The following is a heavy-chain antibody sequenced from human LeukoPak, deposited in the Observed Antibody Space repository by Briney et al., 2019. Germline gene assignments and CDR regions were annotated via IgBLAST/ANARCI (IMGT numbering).Heavy chain of an antibody. J-gene: IGHJ5*02. CDR2: VYISGTT. D-gene: IGHD3-16*01. Sequence: NPSETLSLTCTVSGDSSNSCFWTWLRQPVGKGLEWIGRVYISGTTNYNPSLKSRATISVDTSKNQFSLNLTSVTAADTAVYYCARGKKIVWRFDPWGQGILVTVSS. V-gene: IGHV4-4*07. CDR1: GDSSNSCF. CDR3: ARGKKIVWRFDP.